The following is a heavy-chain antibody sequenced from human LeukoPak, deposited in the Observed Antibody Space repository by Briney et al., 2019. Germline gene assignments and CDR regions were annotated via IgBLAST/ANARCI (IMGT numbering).Heavy chain of an antibody. D-gene: IGHD6-13*01. CDR2: IFYSGTT. CDR1: GGSISGNY. CDR3: ARDQAAGTGIDY. Sequence: PSETLSLTCTVSGGSISGNYWSWIRQPPGKELEWIGYIFYSGTTTYNPSLKSRVTISVDTSKNQFSLKLSSVTAADTAVYYCARDQAAGTGIDYWGQGTLVTVSS. V-gene: IGHV4-59*01. J-gene: IGHJ4*02.